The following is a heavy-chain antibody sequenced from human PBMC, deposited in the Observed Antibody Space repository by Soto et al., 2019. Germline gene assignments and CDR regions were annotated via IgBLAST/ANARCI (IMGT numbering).Heavy chain of an antibody. CDR3: ARASGGVNDFWSGYPDWYFDL. CDR1: GGTFSSYA. V-gene: IGHV1-69*01. J-gene: IGHJ2*01. Sequence: QVQLVQSGAEVKKPGSSVKVSCKASGGTFSSYAISWVRQAPGQGLEWMGGIIPIFGTANYAQKFQGRVTITADESTSTAYMERSSLRSEDTAVYYCARASGGVNDFWSGYPDWYFDLWGRGTLVTVSS. D-gene: IGHD3-3*01. CDR2: IIPIFGTA.